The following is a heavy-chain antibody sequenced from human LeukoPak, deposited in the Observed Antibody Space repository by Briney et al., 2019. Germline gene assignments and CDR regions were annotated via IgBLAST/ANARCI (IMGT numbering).Heavy chain of an antibody. Sequence: PSETLSLTCTVSGGSISSSSYYWGWIRQPPGKGLEWIGSICYSGSTYYNPSLKSRVTISVDTSKNQFSLRLSSVTAADTAVYYCASLTGPLDYYYYYYMDVWGKGTTVTVSS. CDR1: GGSISSSSYY. CDR3: ASLTGPLDYYYYYYMDV. J-gene: IGHJ6*03. D-gene: IGHD7-27*01. V-gene: IGHV4-39*01. CDR2: ICYSGST.